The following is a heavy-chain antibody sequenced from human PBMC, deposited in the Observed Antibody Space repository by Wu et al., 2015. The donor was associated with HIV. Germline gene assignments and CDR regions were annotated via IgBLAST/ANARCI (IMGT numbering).Heavy chain of an antibody. CDR1: GGTFSSYA. V-gene: IGHV1-69*05. D-gene: IGHD2-21*01. CDR3: ARSSYCGGDCYSRLDS. J-gene: IGHJ5*01. Sequence: QVQLVQSGAEVKKPGSSVKVSCKASGGTFSSYAISWVRLAPGEGLEWMGGIIPIFGTPKYTQKFQDRVTITSDESTSTSYMELNSLRSEDTAIYYCARSSYCGGDCYSRLDSWGQGTQVTVSS. CDR2: IIPIFGTP.